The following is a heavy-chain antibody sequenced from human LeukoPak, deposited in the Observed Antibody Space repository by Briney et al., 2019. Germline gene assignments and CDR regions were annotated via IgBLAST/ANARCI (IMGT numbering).Heavy chain of an antibody. Sequence: SETLSLTCTVSGGSTSSSSYYWSWIRQPPGKGLEWIGEINHSGSTNYNPSLKSRVTISVDTSKNQFSLKLSSVTAADTAVYYCARYGGYCSSTSCSKFDPWGQGTLVTVSS. CDR1: GGSTSSSSYY. D-gene: IGHD2-2*01. J-gene: IGHJ5*02. CDR3: ARYGGYCSSTSCSKFDP. V-gene: IGHV4-39*07. CDR2: INHSGST.